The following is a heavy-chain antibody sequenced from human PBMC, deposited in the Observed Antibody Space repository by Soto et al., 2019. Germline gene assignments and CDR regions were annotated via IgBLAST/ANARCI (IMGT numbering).Heavy chain of an antibody. V-gene: IGHV3-23*01. J-gene: IGHJ6*02. CDR3: AKTMIPSKAAGPVYYYYGMDV. CDR2: ISGSGGST. Sequence: PGGSLRLSCAASGFTFSSYAMSWVRQAPGKGLEWVSAISGSGGSTYYADSVKGRFTISRDNSKNTLYLQMNSLRAEDTAVYYCAKTMIPSKAAGPVYYYYGMDVWGQGTTVTVSS. CDR1: GFTFSSYA. D-gene: IGHD6-13*01.